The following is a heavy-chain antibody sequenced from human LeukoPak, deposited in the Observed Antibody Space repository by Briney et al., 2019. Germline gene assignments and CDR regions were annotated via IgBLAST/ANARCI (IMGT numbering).Heavy chain of an antibody. J-gene: IGHJ4*02. V-gene: IGHV1-69*01. CDR3: ARTTLSQWLGLYYFDY. CDR2: IIPIFGTA. CDR1: GGTFSSYA. Sequence: SVKVSCKASGGTFSSYAISWVRQAPGQGLEWMGGIIPIFGTANYAQKFQGRVTITADESTSTAYMELSSLRSEDTAVYYCARTTLSQWLGLYYFDYWGQGTLVTVSS. D-gene: IGHD6-19*01.